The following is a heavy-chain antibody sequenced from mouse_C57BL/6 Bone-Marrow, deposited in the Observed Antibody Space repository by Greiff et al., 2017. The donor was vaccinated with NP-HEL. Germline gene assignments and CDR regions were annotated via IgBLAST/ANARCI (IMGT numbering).Heavy chain of an antibody. J-gene: IGHJ4*01. V-gene: IGHV5S21*01. CDR2: ISSGGDYI. CDR1: GFTFSSYA. CDR3: TRLDYDGYYYAMDY. Sequence: EVKLVESGEGLVKPGGSLKLSCAASGFTFSSYAMSWVRQTPEKRLEWVAYISSGGDYIYYADTVKGRFTISRDNARNTLYLQMSSLKSEDTAMYYCTRLDYDGYYYAMDYWGQGTSVTVSS. D-gene: IGHD2-4*01.